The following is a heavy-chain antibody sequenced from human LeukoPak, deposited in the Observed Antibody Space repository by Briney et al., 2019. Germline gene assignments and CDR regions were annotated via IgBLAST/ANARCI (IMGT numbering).Heavy chain of an antibody. D-gene: IGHD1-1*01. CDR1: GFTFSSSG. CDR3: ASGGAWNDMEGRPFDY. V-gene: IGHV3-33*01. J-gene: IGHJ4*02. Sequence: PGGSLRLSCAASGFTFSSSGMHWVRQAPGKGLEWVAVIWFDGRNKYSGDSVKGRFTISRDNSKNTLYLQMNTVSAEDTAIYYCASGGAWNDMEGRPFDYWGQGTLVTVSS. CDR2: IWFDGRNK.